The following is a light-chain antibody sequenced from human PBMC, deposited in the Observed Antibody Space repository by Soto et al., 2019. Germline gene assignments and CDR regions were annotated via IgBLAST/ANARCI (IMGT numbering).Light chain of an antibody. J-gene: IGKJ4*01. CDR1: QSISSY. V-gene: IGKV3-11*01. Sequence: EIVLTQSPATLSLSPGERATLSCRASQSISSYLAWYQQKPGQAPRLLIYDASNRATGIPARFSGSGSGTDFTLTISSPEPEDFAVYYCQLRSNWPPALTFGGGTKVEIK. CDR2: DAS. CDR3: QLRSNWPPALT.